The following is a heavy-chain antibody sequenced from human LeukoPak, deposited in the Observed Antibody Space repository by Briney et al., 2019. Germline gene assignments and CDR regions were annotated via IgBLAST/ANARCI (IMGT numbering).Heavy chain of an antibody. CDR1: GGSISSGSYY. CDR2: IYYSGST. J-gene: IGHJ4*02. V-gene: IGHV4-61*01. Sequence: SQTLSLTCTVSGGSISSGSYYWSWIRQPPGKGLEWIGYIYYSGSTNYNPSLKSRVTISVDTSKNQFSLKLSSVTAADTAVYYCARTRYYDILTGHQPFDYWGQGTLVTVSS. CDR3: ARTRYYDILTGHQPFDY. D-gene: IGHD3-9*01.